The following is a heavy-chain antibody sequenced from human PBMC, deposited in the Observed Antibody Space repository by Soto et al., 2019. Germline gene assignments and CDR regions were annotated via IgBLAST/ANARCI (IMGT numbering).Heavy chain of an antibody. J-gene: IGHJ5*02. V-gene: IGHV2-5*01. CDR1: GFSLSTSGVG. Sequence: QITLKESGPTLVKPTQTLTLTCTFSGFSLSTSGVGVVWIRQPPGKALEWLALIYWNDDKRYSPSLKSRLTITKDTSKNQVVLTMTNMDPVDTATYYCAHSLMLGYCSGGSCRTNWFDPWGQGTLVTVSS. D-gene: IGHD2-15*01. CDR2: IYWNDDK. CDR3: AHSLMLGYCSGGSCRTNWFDP.